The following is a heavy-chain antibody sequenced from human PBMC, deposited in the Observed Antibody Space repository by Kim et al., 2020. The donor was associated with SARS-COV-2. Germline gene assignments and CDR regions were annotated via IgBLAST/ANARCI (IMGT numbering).Heavy chain of an antibody. Sequence: ASVKVSCKASGYTFTSYAMHWVRQAPGQRLEWMGWINAGNGNTKYSQKFQGRVTITRDTSASTAYMELSSLRSEDTAVYYCARDGRITIFGVVIRGPYYGRGVGGQGTTLTVSS. CDR2: INAGNGNT. CDR1: GYTFTSYA. J-gene: IGHJ6*02. V-gene: IGHV1-3*01. CDR3: ARDGRITIFGVVIRGPYYGRGV. D-gene: IGHD3-3*01.